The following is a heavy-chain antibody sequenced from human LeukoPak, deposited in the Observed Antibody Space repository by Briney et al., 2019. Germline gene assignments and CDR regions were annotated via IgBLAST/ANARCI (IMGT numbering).Heavy chain of an antibody. Sequence: AESLRLSCAVSGFTVSSTFLSWIRQAPGKGLEWVWVIYSGGRTDYVDSLKGRFTISGDNSKNTVYLQMNSLRAADTAVYYCASPDYYDSSSRDVWGQGARVTVS. CDR2: IYSGGRT. V-gene: IGHV3-66*01. D-gene: IGHD3-22*01. J-gene: IGHJ6*02. CDR3: ASPDYYDSSSRDV. CDR1: GFTVSSTF.